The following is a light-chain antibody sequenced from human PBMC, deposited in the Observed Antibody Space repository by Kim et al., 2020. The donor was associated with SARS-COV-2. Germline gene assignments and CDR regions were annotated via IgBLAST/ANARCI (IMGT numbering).Light chain of an antibody. CDR1: SSDIGAYRS. Sequence: QSALTQPASVSGSPGQSITISCTGTSSDIGAYRSVSWYQQHPGKVPKLIIYDVSHRPSEVSNRFSASKSGNTASLTISGLQAEDEADYYCSSYTGSTVTFGGGTQLTVL. CDR2: DVS. J-gene: IGLJ2*01. CDR3: SSYTGSTVT. V-gene: IGLV2-14*03.